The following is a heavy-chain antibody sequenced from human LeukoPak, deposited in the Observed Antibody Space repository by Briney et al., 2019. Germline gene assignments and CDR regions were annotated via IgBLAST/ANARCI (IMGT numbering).Heavy chain of an antibody. J-gene: IGHJ6*02. D-gene: IGHD3-3*01. Sequence: PSETLSLTCTVSGGSTSSSNYYWGWIRQPPGKGLEWIGGIHYSGNTYCNPSLKSRVTISVDTSKNQFSLKLSSVTAADTAVYYCARIPRVDFWSGYYHPQYGMDVWGQGTTVTVSS. CDR2: IHYSGNT. V-gene: IGHV4-39*01. CDR3: ARIPRVDFWSGYYHPQYGMDV. CDR1: GGSTSSSNYY.